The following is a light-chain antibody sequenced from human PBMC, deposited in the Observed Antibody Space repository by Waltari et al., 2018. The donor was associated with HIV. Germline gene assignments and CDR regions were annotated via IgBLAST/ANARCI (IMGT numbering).Light chain of an antibody. CDR3: AAWDDTLNGPV. V-gene: IGLV1-44*01. Sequence: SVLTQPPSASGTPGQSVTISCSGSSSNIGSDTVNWYQHRPGTAPTLLIYRNNERPSGVPDRFSGSKSGTSASLAISGLQSEDEADYYCAAWDDTLNGPVFGGGTKLTVL. CDR1: SSNIGSDT. CDR2: RNN. J-gene: IGLJ3*02.